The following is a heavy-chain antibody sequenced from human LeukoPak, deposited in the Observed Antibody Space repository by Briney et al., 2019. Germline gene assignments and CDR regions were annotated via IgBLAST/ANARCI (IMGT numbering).Heavy chain of an antibody. CDR3: AKSGYNRFDY. CDR1: GFTFSNAW. V-gene: IGHV3-15*01. Sequence: GGSLRLSCAASGFTFSNAWMNWVRQAPGKGLEWVGRIKSKTDGGTIDYAAPVKGRFTISRDDSKNTLYLQMNSLRAEDTAVYYCAKSGYNRFDYWGQGTLVTVSS. J-gene: IGHJ4*02. D-gene: IGHD5-24*01. CDR2: IKSKTDGGTI.